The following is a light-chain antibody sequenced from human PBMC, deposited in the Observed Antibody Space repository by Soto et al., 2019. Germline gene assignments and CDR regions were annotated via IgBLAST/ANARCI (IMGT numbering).Light chain of an antibody. CDR1: QSLSSSY. CDR3: QKYGSSPLT. CDR2: DAS. Sequence: EIVLTQSPGTLSLSPGERATLSCRASQSLSSSYLAWYQQKPGQAPRLLIYDASSRATGIPDRFSGSGSGKDFSLSMSRVEPDDYAVYYCQKYGSSPLTFGGGTKVDIK. J-gene: IGKJ4*01. V-gene: IGKV3-20*01.